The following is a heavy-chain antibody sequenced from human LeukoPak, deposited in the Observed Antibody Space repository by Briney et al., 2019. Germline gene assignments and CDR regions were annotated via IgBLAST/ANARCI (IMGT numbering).Heavy chain of an antibody. CDR2: ISAYNGNT. J-gene: IGHJ4*02. Sequence: ASVRVSCKASGYTFTSYGISWVRQASGQGLEWMGWISAYNGNTNYAQKLQGRVTMTTDTSTSTAYMELRSLRSDDTAVYYCARSPYYYDSSGYYPDYWGQGTLVTVSS. D-gene: IGHD3-22*01. V-gene: IGHV1-18*01. CDR3: ARSPYYYDSSGYYPDY. CDR1: GYTFTSYG.